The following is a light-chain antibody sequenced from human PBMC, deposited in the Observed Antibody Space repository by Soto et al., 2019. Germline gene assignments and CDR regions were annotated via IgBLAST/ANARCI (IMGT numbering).Light chain of an antibody. CDR1: QSVNAY. Sequence: VLTQSPVTLSLSPGERAALSCRASQSVNAYLAWYQQKPGQAPRLLIYDASVGATGSPARFSGSGSGTAFTLTTSSLEPEDSAVYYCQQHLGRPTIGQGTKVDIK. V-gene: IGKV3-11*01. CDR2: DAS. CDR3: QQHLGRPT. J-gene: IGKJ1*01.